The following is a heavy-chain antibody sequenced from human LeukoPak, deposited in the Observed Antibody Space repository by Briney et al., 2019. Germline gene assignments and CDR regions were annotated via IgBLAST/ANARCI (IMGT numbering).Heavy chain of an antibody. Sequence: ASVKVSCKASGYTFTGCFIHCVRQAPGQGLEWMGWIDPNSDNIRYSETFKDRVTMTRDTSTNTAYMELSWLRSDDTAVYYCARSAYNYGYVYFDHWGQGTLVIVSS. V-gene: IGHV1-2*02. CDR1: GYTFTGCF. CDR2: IDPNSDNI. D-gene: IGHD5-18*01. J-gene: IGHJ4*02. CDR3: ARSAYNYGYVYFDH.